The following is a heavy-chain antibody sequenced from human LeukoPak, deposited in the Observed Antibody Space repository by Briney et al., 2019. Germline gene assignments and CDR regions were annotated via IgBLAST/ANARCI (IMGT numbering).Heavy chain of an antibody. Sequence: GASVKVSCKASGGTFSSYAISWVRQAPGQGLEWMGGIIPIFGTANYAQKFQGRVTITTDESTSTAYMELSSLRSDDTAVYYCARWDSYGYWFDYWGQGTLVTVSS. CDR3: ARWDSYGYWFDY. CDR1: GGTFSSYA. J-gene: IGHJ4*02. CDR2: IIPIFGTA. V-gene: IGHV1-69*05. D-gene: IGHD5-18*01.